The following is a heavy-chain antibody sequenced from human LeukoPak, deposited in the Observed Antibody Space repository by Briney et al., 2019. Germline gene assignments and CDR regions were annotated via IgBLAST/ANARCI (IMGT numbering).Heavy chain of an antibody. Sequence: GASVKVSCTASVYTFTPYYMHWVRHAPGHGREWRGWINPNSGGTNYVQKFQGRVTMTRDTSISTAYMELSRLRSDDTAVYYCAREKTGYYPRLYYFDYWGQGTLVTVSS. J-gene: IGHJ4*02. D-gene: IGHD3-9*01. V-gene: IGHV1-2*02. CDR1: VYTFTPYY. CDR2: INPNSGGT. CDR3: AREKTGYYPRLYYFDY.